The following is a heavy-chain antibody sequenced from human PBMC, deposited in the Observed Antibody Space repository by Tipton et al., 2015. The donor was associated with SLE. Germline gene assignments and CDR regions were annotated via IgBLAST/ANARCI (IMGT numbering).Heavy chain of an antibody. Sequence: TLSLTCAVNGGSFSGYYWNWIRQTPGKGLEWIGEVHHSGSTNCNPPPKSRVIISVDTSNYQVSLNLSSVTAADTAVYYCARGRHIVVVIPGGRDYGLDVWGQGTTVTVSS. CDR2: VHHSGST. CDR3: ARGRHIVVVIPGGRDYGLDV. J-gene: IGHJ6*02. D-gene: IGHD2-21*01. V-gene: IGHV4-34*01. CDR1: GGSFSGYY.